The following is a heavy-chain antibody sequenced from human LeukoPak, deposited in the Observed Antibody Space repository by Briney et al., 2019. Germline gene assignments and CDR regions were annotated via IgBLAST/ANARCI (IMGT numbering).Heavy chain of an antibody. D-gene: IGHD3-22*01. V-gene: IGHV4-59*01. CDR1: GGSISSYY. CDR2: IHYSGST. Sequence: PSETPSLTCTVSGGSISSYYWSWIRQPPGKGLEWIGYIHYSGSTNYNPSLKSRVTISVDTSKNQFSLKLSSVTAADTAVYYCARVAVSGYSDRWFDPWGQGTLVTVSS. J-gene: IGHJ5*02. CDR3: ARVAVSGYSDRWFDP.